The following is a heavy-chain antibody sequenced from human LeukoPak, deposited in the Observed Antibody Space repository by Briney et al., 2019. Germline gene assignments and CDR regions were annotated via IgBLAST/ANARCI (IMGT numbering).Heavy chain of an antibody. J-gene: IGHJ6*03. CDR3: ARGDYSNLLYYYYYMDV. CDR1: GFTFSSYW. D-gene: IGHD4-11*01. V-gene: IGHV3-74*01. Sequence: PGGSLRLSCAASGFTFSSYWIHWVRQAPAKGLVWVSRINSDGSSTSYAESVKGRFTISRDNAKNTLYLQMNSLRAEDTAVYYCARGDYSNLLYYYYYMDVWGKGTTVTVSS. CDR2: INSDGSST.